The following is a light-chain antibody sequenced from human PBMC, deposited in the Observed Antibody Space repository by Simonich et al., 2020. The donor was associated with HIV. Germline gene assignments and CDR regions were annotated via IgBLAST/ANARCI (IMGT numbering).Light chain of an antibody. CDR1: RNILYNSNNKNY. J-gene: IGKJ1*01. CDR3: QQYYTTPPT. CDR2: LAP. V-gene: IGKV4-1*01. Sequence: DIVVTQSPDSLAVSLGERATNNCKSSRNILYNSNNKNYLAWYPQKPEQHPNLLIYLAPTRESGVPDRFRASGSGTEFTLTISSLQAEDVAVYYCQQYYTTPPTFGQGTKVEIK.